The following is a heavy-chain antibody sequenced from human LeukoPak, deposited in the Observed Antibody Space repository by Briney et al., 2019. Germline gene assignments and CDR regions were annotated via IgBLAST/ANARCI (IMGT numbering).Heavy chain of an antibody. CDR1: GGSFSGYY. Sequence: PSETLSLTCAVYGGSFSGYYWSWIRQPAGKGLEWIGRIYSSGTITYNPSLQSRVTISLDKSKNQFSLKLSSVTAADTAVYYCARDSGSGTFTWGQGTLVTVSS. V-gene: IGHV4-4*07. CDR3: ARDSGSGTFT. CDR2: IYSSGTI. D-gene: IGHD3-10*01. J-gene: IGHJ5*02.